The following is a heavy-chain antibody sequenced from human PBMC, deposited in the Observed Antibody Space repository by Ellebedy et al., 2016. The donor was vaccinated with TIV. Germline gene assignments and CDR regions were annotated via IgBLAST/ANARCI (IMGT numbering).Heavy chain of an antibody. V-gene: IGHV1-69*13. D-gene: IGHD3-3*01. CDR1: GYTFTSYG. CDR2: IIPIFGTA. Sequence: SVKVSCXASGYTFTSYGISWVRQAPGQGLEWMGGIIPIFGTANYAQKFQGRVTITADESTSTAYMELSSLRSEDTAVYYCARDQGFWSGYPDDAFDIWGQGTMVTVSS. CDR3: ARDQGFWSGYPDDAFDI. J-gene: IGHJ3*02.